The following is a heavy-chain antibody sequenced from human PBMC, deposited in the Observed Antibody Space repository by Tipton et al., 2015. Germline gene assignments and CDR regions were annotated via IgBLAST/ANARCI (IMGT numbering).Heavy chain of an antibody. V-gene: IGHV3-23*01. CDR3: AKDPDSGVGTACFDS. D-gene: IGHD4-23*01. CDR1: GFTFNNYA. J-gene: IGHJ4*02. Sequence: SLRLSCAASGFTFNNYAMTWVRQAPGKGLEWVSSIGSNDGGSYYADSVKGRFTTSRDYSKNTLYLQMNSLRADDTAVYYCAKDPDSGVGTACFDSWGQGTLFTVSS. CDR2: IGSNDGGS.